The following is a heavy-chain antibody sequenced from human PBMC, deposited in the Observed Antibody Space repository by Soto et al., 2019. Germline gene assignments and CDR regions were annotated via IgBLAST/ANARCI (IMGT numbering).Heavy chain of an antibody. CDR2: INHSGST. Sequence: QVQLQQWGAGLLKPSETLSLTCAVYGGSFSGYYWSWIRQPPGKGLEWIGEINHSGSTNYNPSLKRRVTISVDTSKNQFSLKLSSVTAADTAVYYCARGGIVVVVAATYFDYWGQGTLVTVSS. CDR1: GGSFSGYY. J-gene: IGHJ4*02. V-gene: IGHV4-34*01. CDR3: ARGGIVVVVAATYFDY. D-gene: IGHD2-15*01.